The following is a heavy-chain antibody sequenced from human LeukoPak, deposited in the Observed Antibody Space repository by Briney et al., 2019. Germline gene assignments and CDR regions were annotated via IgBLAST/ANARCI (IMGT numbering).Heavy chain of an antibody. D-gene: IGHD2-21*01. CDR1: GFTFSSYG. V-gene: IGHV3-23*01. CDR3: AKAPVTTCRGAYCYPFDY. J-gene: IGHJ4*02. Sequence: PGGSLRLSCAASGFTFSSYGMSWVRQAPGKGLEWVSGISDSGNTYHADSVKGRFTISRDSSKNALFLQMNRLRPEDAAVYYCAKAPVTTCRGAYCYPFDYWGQGTLVTVSS. CDR2: ISDSGNT.